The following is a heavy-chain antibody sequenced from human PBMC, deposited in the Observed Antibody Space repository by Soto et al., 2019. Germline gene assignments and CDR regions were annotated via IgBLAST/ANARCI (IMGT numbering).Heavy chain of an antibody. CDR2: TRPGGDST. J-gene: IGHJ5*01. CDR1: GFRFRTRA. D-gene: IGHD1-26*01. V-gene: IGHV3-23*01. CDR3: TTHEEGAPWAGGFDS. Sequence: LRLSCAASGFRFRTRAMSWVRQAPGKGLEWVASTRPGGDSTYYADSVKGRFAVSRDNSNVTLYLQMDSLRVEDTAIYYCTTHEEGAPWAGGFDSWGQGTLVTVSS.